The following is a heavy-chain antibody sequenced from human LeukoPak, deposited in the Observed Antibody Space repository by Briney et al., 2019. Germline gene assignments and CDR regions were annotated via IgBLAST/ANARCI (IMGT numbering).Heavy chain of an antibody. D-gene: IGHD6-19*01. V-gene: IGHV3-33*06. Sequence: GRTLRLSCAASGFTFNNYGMHWVRQAPGKGLEWVAIMWADGYTYHYADSVRGRFTVSRDNSKNTVYLQMNSLEAEDTAVYYCAKKGGTGWSENLFDPWGQGTLVTVSS. CDR1: GFTFNNYG. CDR2: MWADGYTY. CDR3: AKKGGTGWSENLFDP. J-gene: IGHJ5*02.